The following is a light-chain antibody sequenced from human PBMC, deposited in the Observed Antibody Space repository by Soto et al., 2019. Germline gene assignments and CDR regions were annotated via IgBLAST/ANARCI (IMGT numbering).Light chain of an antibody. V-gene: IGLV2-8*01. CDR3: TSYAGTNNTYV. CDR2: EVS. Sequence: QSALTQPPSASGSPGQLVTISCTGTSSDVGDYNYVSWYQQHPGKAPKLMIYEVSKRPSGVPDRFSGSKSGNTASLTVSGLQAEDEADYYCTSYAGTNNTYVFGTGTKVTVL. CDR1: SSDVGDYNY. J-gene: IGLJ1*01.